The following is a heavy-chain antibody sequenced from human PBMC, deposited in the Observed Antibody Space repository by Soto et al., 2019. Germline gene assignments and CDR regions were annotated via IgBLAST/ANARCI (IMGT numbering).Heavy chain of an antibody. V-gene: IGHV3-23*01. CDR2: ISGSGGST. CDR3: ANQDGYCSGGSCWAVDY. D-gene: IGHD2-15*01. CDR1: GFTFSSYA. J-gene: IGHJ4*02. Sequence: LSLTCAASGFTFSSYAMSWVRQAPGKGLEWVSAISGSGGSTYYADSVKGRFTISRDNSKNTLYLQMNSLRAEDTAVYYCANQDGYCSGGSCWAVDYWGQGTLVTVSS.